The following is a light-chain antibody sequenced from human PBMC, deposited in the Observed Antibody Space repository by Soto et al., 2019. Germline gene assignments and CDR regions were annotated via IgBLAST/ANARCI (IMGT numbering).Light chain of an antibody. Sequence: DIQMTQSPSSLSASVGDRVTITCRTSQSISTYLSWFQQKPGEAPRLLMYSASSLPSGVPSRFIGSGSGTDFTLTISSLQPEDFATYYCQQNYRPPLSFGGGTKVEV. CDR3: QQNYRPPLS. CDR1: QSISTY. J-gene: IGKJ4*01. V-gene: IGKV1-39*01. CDR2: SAS.